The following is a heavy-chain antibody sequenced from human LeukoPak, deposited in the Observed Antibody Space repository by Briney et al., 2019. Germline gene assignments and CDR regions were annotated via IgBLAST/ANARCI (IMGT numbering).Heavy chain of an antibody. CDR3: ARDRAGGYDSSGFDY. V-gene: IGHV4-34*01. Sequence: SETLSLTCAVYGGSFSGYYWSWIRQPPGKGLEWIGEINHSGSTNYNPSLKNRVTISVDTSKNQLSLKLSSVTAADTAVYYCARDRAGGYDSSGFDYWGQGTLVTVSS. CDR2: INHSGST. D-gene: IGHD3-22*01. J-gene: IGHJ4*02. CDR1: GGSFSGYY.